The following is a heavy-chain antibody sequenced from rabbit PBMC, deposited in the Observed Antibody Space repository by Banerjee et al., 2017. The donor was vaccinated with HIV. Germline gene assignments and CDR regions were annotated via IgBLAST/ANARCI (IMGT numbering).Heavy chain of an antibody. V-gene: IGHV1S45*01. CDR1: GFSFSSTYW. J-gene: IGHJ4*01. D-gene: IGHD4-1*01. CDR3: ARYDSFDWGGDL. CDR2: INTGSGSA. Sequence: QEQLEESGGGLFQPEGSLTLTCTASGFSFSSTYWIFWVRQAPGKGLEWIGYINTGSGSAYYETWAKGRFTISKTSSTTVTLKMTSLTAADTATYFCARYDSFDWGGDLWGPGTLVTVS.